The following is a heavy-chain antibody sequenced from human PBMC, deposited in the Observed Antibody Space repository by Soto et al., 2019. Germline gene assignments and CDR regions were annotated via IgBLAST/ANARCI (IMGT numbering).Heavy chain of an antibody. J-gene: IGHJ3*02. Sequence: GGSLKISCSGSGYSFTSYWIGWVRQMPWKGLEWMGIIYPGDSDTRYSPSFQGQVTISADKSISTAYLQWSSLKASDTAMYYCARIEDSSSSAAFDIWGQGTMVTVSS. D-gene: IGHD6-6*01. CDR3: ARIEDSSSSAAFDI. CDR1: GYSFTSYW. CDR2: IYPGDSDT. V-gene: IGHV5-51*01.